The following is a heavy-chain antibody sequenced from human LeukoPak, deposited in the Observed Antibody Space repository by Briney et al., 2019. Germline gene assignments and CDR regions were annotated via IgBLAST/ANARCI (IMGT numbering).Heavy chain of an antibody. CDR3: AIDVQGRLNYYDSSGYYDY. CDR1: GFTFSSYA. V-gene: IGHV3-23*01. D-gene: IGHD3-22*01. Sequence: PGGSLRLSCAASGFTFSSYAMSWVRQAPGKGLEWVSAISGSGGSTYYADSVKGRFTISRDNSKNTLYLQMNSLRAEDTAVYYCAIDVQGRLNYYDSSGYYDYWGQGTLVTVSS. J-gene: IGHJ4*02. CDR2: ISGSGGST.